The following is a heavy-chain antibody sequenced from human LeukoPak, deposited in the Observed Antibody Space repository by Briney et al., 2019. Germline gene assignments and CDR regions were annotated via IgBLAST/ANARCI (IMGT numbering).Heavy chain of an antibody. J-gene: IGHJ2*01. V-gene: IGHV3-13*01. D-gene: IGHD4-17*01. CDR1: GFTFSSYD. Sequence: GGSLRLSCAASGFTFSSYDMHWVRQATGKGLERVSGIGTAGDIYYPGSVKGRFTISRDNSKNTLFLHMNNLRTEDTAVYFCARDQCDYGDFYWYVDLWGRGTLVTVSS. CDR2: IGTAGDI. CDR3: ARDQCDYGDFYWYVDL.